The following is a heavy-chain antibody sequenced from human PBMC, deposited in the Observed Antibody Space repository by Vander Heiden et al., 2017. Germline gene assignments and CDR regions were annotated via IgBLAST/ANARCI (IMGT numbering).Heavy chain of an antibody. CDR2: ISGSGGST. D-gene: IGHD6-19*01. CDR1: GFTFSSYA. Sequence: EVQLLESGGGLVQPGGSLRLSCAASGFTFSSYAMSWVRQAPGRGLEWVSAISGSGGSTYYADSVKGRFTISRDNSKNTLYLQMNSLRAEDTAVYYCAKQHTSGWYYFDYWGQGTLVTVSS. V-gene: IGHV3-23*01. CDR3: AKQHTSGWYYFDY. J-gene: IGHJ4*02.